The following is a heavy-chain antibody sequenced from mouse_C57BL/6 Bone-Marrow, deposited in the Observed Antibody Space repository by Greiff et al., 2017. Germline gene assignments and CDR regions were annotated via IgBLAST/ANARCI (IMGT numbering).Heavy chain of an antibody. CDR1: GYTFTNYW. CDR3: ARKRSYWYFDV. V-gene: IGHV1-63*01. CDR2: IYPGGGYT. J-gene: IGHJ1*03. Sequence: QVQLQQSGAELVRPGTSVKMSCKASGYTFTNYWIGWAQQRPGHGLEWIGDIYPGGGYTNYNEKFKGKATLTADKSSSTAYMQFSSLTSEDSAIYYGARKRSYWYFDVWGTGTTGTVSS.